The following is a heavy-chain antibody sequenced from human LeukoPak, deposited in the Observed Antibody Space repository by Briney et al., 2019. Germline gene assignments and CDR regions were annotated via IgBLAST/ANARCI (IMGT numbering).Heavy chain of an antibody. Sequence: SGGSLRLSCAASGFTFSSYEMNWVRQAPGKGLEWVSYISSSGSTIYYADSVKGRFTISRDNAKNSLYLQMNSLRAKDTAVYYCARHSGYYKSDDYWGQGTLVTVSS. J-gene: IGHJ4*02. D-gene: IGHD3-22*01. CDR2: ISSSGSTI. V-gene: IGHV3-48*03. CDR1: GFTFSSYE. CDR3: ARHSGYYKSDDY.